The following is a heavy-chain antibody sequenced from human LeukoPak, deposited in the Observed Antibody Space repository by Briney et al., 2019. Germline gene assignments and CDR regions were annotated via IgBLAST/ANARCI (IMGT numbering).Heavy chain of an antibody. J-gene: IGHJ4*02. CDR2: ISSNGGST. CDR1: GFTFSTYA. V-gene: IGHV3-64*01. Sequence: GGPLRLSCAASGFTFSTYAMHWVRQAPGKGLEYVSAISSNGGSTYYANSVKGRFTIPRDNSKNTLYLQMGSLRAEDMAVYYCARAPREGYSGSYYDFWGQGTLVTVSS. CDR3: ARAPREGYSGSYYDF. D-gene: IGHD1-26*01.